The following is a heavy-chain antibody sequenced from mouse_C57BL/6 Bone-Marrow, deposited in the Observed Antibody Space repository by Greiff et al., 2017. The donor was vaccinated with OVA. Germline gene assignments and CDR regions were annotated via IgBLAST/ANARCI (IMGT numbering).Heavy chain of an antibody. Sequence: EVHLVESGGDLVTPGGSLKLSCAASGFTFSSYGMSWVRQTPDKRLEWVATISSGGSYNYYPDSVKGRFTISRDNAKNTLYLQMSSLKSEDTAMYYCARHGILYPYFDYWGQGTTLTVSS. V-gene: IGHV5-6*01. J-gene: IGHJ2*01. CDR3: ARHGILYPYFDY. CDR2: ISSGGSYN. CDR1: GFTFSSYG.